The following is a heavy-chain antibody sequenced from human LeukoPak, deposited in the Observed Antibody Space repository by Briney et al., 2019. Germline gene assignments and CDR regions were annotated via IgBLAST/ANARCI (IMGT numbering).Heavy chain of an antibody. J-gene: IGHJ4*02. CDR1: GFPFSSYW. CDR3: ARVYSGYDPFDY. CDR2: INSDGSST. Sequence: GSLSLSCAASGFPFSSYWMHWVRQAPGKGLVWVSRINSDGSSTSYADSVKGRFTISRDNAKNTLYLQMNSLRAEDTAVYYCARVYSGYDPFDYWGQGTLVTVSS. D-gene: IGHD5-12*01. V-gene: IGHV3-74*01.